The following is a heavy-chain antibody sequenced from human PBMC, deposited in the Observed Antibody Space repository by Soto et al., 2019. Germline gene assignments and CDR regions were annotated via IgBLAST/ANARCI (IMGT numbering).Heavy chain of an antibody. Sequence: VGSLRLSGVASGFMFGSYWMTWVRHAPGKGLEWVANIKRDGSEKYYVDSVKGRFTISRDNADNSLFLHMSSLRADDTAVYYCARVRATDYEIDYWGQGALVTVSS. J-gene: IGHJ4*02. D-gene: IGHD4-17*01. V-gene: IGHV3-7*03. CDR3: ARVRATDYEIDY. CDR1: GFMFGSYW. CDR2: IKRDGSEK.